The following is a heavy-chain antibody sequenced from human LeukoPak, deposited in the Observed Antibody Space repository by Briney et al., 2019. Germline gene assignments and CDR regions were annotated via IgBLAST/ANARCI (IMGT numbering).Heavy chain of an antibody. D-gene: IGHD6-19*01. CDR3: ARGVAGAYYYYYMDV. CDR2: MNPNSGNT. Sequence: ASVKVSCKASGYTFTGNHMHWVRQAPGQGLEWMGWMNPNSGNTGYAQKFQGRVTITRNTSISTAYMELSSLRSDDTAVYYCARGVAGAYYYYYMDVWGKGTTVTVSS. J-gene: IGHJ6*03. V-gene: IGHV1-8*03. CDR1: GYTFTGNH.